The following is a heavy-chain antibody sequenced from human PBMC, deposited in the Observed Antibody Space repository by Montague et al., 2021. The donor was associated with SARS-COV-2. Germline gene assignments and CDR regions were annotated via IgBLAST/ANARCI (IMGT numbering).Heavy chain of an antibody. CDR2: IYYSGST. Sequence: SETLSLTCTVSGGSISSYYWSWIRQPPGKGLEWIGYIYYSGSTNYNPSLKSRVTISVDTSKNQFSLKLSSVTAADTAVYYCARYHPVGGLRPWGQGTLVTVSS. J-gene: IGHJ5*02. V-gene: IGHV4-59*08. CDR1: GGSISSYY. CDR3: ARYHPVGGLRP. D-gene: IGHD2-15*01.